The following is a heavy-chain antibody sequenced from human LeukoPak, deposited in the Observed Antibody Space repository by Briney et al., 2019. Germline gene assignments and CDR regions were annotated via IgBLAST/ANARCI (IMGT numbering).Heavy chain of an antibody. V-gene: IGHV1-46*01. CDR2: INPSGGST. CDR1: GYTFTSYY. CDR3: ARDRVAWLVTGWFDP. J-gene: IGHJ5*02. D-gene: IGHD6-19*01. Sequence: GASVKVSCKASGYTFTSYYMHWVRQAPGQGLEWMGIINPSGGSTSYAQKFQGRVTMTRDTSTSTVYMELSSLRSEDTAVYYCARDRVAWLVTGWFDPWGQGTLVTVSS.